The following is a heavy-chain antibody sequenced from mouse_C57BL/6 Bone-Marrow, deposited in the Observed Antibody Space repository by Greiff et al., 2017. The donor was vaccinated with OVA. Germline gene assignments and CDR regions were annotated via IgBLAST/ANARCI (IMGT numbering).Heavy chain of an antibody. D-gene: IGHD2-3*01. CDR2: IYPGNSDT. CDR3: TIYDGYYAWFAY. V-gene: IGHV1-5*01. CDR1: GYTFTSYW. Sequence: EVQLQQSGTVLARPGASVKMSCKTSGYTFTSYWMHWVKQRPGQGLEWIGAIYPGNSDTSYNQKFKGKAKLTAVTSASTAYMELSTLTNEDSAVYYCTIYDGYYAWFAYWGQGTLVTVSA. J-gene: IGHJ3*01.